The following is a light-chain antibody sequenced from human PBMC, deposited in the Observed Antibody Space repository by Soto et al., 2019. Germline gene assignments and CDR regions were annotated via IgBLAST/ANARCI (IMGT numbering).Light chain of an antibody. CDR1: QSRGSN. J-gene: IGKJ2*01. V-gene: IGKV3-15*01. CDR3: QQYNNWPRT. Sequence: EIVMTQSPATLSVSPGERATLSCKTSQSRGSNFLAWYQHKPGQAPRLLIYGASSRATGIPARFSGSGSGTEFTLTIGSLQSDDFAVYYCQQYNNWPRTFGQGTKVDIK. CDR2: GAS.